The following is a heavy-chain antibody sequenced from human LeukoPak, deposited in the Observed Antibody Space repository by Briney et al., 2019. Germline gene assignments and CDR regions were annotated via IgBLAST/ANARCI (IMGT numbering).Heavy chain of an antibody. D-gene: IGHD1-1*01. V-gene: IGHV4-39*02. CDR3: ARYNRHFDY. CDR1: SGSIISSSYY. CDR2: IYYSGST. Sequence: SETLSLTCTVFSGSIISSSYYWGWIRQPPGKGLEWIGSIYYSGSTYYNPSLKSRVTISVDTSKNHFSLKVSSVTAADTAVYYCARYNRHFDYWGQGTLVTVSS. J-gene: IGHJ4*02.